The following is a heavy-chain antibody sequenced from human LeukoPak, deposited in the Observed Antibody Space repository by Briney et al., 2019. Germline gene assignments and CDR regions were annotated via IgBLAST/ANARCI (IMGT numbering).Heavy chain of an antibody. J-gene: IGHJ4*02. CDR3: ATGLVGAVPLEY. CDR2: IIPIFGTA. D-gene: IGHD1-26*01. CDR1: GGTFSSYA. V-gene: IGHV1-69*13. Sequence: SVKVSCKASGGTFSSYAISWVRQAPGQGLEWMGGIIPIFGTANYAQKFQGRVTITADESTSTAYMELSSLRSEDTAVYYCATGLVGAVPLEYWGQGTLVTVSS.